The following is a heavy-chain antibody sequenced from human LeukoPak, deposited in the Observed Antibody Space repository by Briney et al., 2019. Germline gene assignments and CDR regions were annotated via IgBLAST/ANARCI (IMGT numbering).Heavy chain of an antibody. V-gene: IGHV4-59*08. Sequence: SETLPLTCTVSGGSISSYYWSWIRQPPGKGLEWIGYIYYSGSTNYNPSLKSRVTISVDTSKNQFSLKLSSVTAADTAVYYCARRVGYSSSWPFDYWGQGTLVTVSS. CDR3: ARRVGYSSSWPFDY. J-gene: IGHJ4*02. D-gene: IGHD6-13*01. CDR2: IYYSGST. CDR1: GGSISSYY.